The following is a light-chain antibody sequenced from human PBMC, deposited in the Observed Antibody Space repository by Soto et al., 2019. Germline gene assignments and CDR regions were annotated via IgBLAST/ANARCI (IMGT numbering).Light chain of an antibody. CDR2: GES. V-gene: IGKV3-20*01. Sequence: EIVLTQSPGTLSLSPGERATRACRASESVSSNYLSWYQQQPARAPRILIYGESSRATGIPDRFSGSGSGTDFTLTITRLEPEDFAVYYCQQYGTSPWTFGQGTKVDI. CDR3: QQYGTSPWT. CDR1: ESVSSNY. J-gene: IGKJ1*01.